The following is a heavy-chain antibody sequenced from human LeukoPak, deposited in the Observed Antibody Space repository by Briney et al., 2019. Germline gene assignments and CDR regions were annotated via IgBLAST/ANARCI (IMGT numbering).Heavy chain of an antibody. Sequence: ASVKVSCKVSGYTLTELSMHWVRQAPGKGLEWTGGFDPEDGETIYAQKFQGRVTMTEDTSTDTAYMELSSLRSEDTAVYYCARGPFYDFWSGIFDYWGQGTLVTVSS. CDR3: ARGPFYDFWSGIFDY. J-gene: IGHJ4*02. V-gene: IGHV1-24*01. CDR1: GYTLTELS. D-gene: IGHD3-3*01. CDR2: FDPEDGET.